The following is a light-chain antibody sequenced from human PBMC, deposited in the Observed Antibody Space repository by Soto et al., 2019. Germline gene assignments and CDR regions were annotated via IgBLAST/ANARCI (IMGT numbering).Light chain of an antibody. CDR1: SSDVGGYDY. Sequence: QSALTQPASVSGSPGQSIAISCSGTSSDVGGYDYVSWYQHHPGKAPKLIIYEVSHRPSGVSNRFSGSKSGNTASLTISGLQAEDEADYYCSSYTSSSSVVFGGGTKLTVL. CDR3: SSYTSSSSVV. J-gene: IGLJ2*01. CDR2: EVS. V-gene: IGLV2-14*01.